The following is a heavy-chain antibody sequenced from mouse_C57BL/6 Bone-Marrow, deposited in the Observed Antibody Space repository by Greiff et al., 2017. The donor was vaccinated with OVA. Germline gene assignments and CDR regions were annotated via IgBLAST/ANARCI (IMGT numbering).Heavy chain of an antibody. J-gene: IGHJ1*03. CDR3: ARGEYYIWYFDV. D-gene: IGHD2-12*01. CDR2: IYPGSGSN. V-gene: IGHV1-55*01. Sequence: QVQLQQPGAELVKPGASVKMSCKASGYTFTSYWITWVKQRPGQGLEWIGDIYPGSGSNNYNEKFKSKATLTVDTSTSTAYMQLSSLTSEDSAVYYCARGEYYIWYFDVWGTGTTVTVSS. CDR1: GYTFTSYW.